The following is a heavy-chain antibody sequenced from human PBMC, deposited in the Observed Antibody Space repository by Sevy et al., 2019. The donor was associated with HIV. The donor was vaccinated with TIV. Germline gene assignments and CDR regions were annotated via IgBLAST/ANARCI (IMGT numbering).Heavy chain of an antibody. Sequence: GGSLRLSCVASGFTLGDYTMHWVRQAPGKGLEWVSGISWNGGTIAYADSVKGRFTVSRDDAKNSLSLQMNSLREADTAVYYCARGTTWSGIEDYWGPGSLVTVSS. V-gene: IGHV3-9*01. J-gene: IGHJ4*02. CDR3: ARGTTWSGIEDY. CDR1: GFTLGDYT. CDR2: ISWNGGTI. D-gene: IGHD1-26*01.